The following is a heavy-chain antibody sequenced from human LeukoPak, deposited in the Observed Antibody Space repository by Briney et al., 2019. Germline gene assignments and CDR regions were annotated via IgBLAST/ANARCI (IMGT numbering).Heavy chain of an antibody. CDR1: GGSVTSGNYY. CDR3: AREPPGY. V-gene: IGHV4-61*02. CDR2: IYTNGGA. Sequence: SETLSLTCTVSGGSVTSGNYYWNWIRQPAGRGLEWIGRIYTNGGASYNPSLKSRVTISIDASKNQFSLKLSSVTAADTAVYYCAREPPGYWGQGILVTVSA. J-gene: IGHJ4*02.